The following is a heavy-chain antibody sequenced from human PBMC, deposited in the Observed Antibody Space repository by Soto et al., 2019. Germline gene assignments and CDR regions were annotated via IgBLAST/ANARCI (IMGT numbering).Heavy chain of an antibody. CDR1: GGSISSYY. Sequence: QVQLQESGPGLVKPSETLSLTCTVSGGSISSYYWSWIRQPPGKGLEWIGYNYYSGSTNYNPSLKSRVTISVDTSKNQFSLKLSSVTAADTAVYYCARHGQGYSYGLEPGWFDPWGQGTLVTVSS. CDR2: NYYSGST. D-gene: IGHD5-18*01. V-gene: IGHV4-59*08. CDR3: ARHGQGYSYGLEPGWFDP. J-gene: IGHJ5*02.